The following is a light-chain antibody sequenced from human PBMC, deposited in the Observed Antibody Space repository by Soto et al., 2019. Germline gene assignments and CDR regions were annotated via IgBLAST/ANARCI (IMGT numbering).Light chain of an antibody. CDR1: SSDVGSYNL. J-gene: IGLJ1*01. CDR3: CSYAGSTTLYV. Sequence: QSVLTQPASVSGSPGQSITISCTGTSSDVGSYNLVSWYQQHPGTAPKLMIYEAFKRPSGVSNRFSGSQSGDTASLTISGLQAEDEADYYCCSYAGSTTLYVFGTGTKVTVL. CDR2: EAF. V-gene: IGLV2-23*01.